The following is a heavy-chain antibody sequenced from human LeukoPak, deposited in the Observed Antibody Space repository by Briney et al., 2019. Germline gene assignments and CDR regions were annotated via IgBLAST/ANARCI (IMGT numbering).Heavy chain of an antibody. CDR3: ASLGVVPGAIPDAFDI. Sequence: SETLSLTCAVSGYSISSGYYWGWIRQPPGKGLEWIGSIYHGGSTFYNPSLKSRVTISADTSKNHFSLQLSSVTAADTAVYHWASLGVVPGAIPDAFDIWGQGTMVIVSS. CDR2: IYHGGST. V-gene: IGHV4-38-2*01. D-gene: IGHD2-2*02. J-gene: IGHJ3*02. CDR1: GYSISSGYY.